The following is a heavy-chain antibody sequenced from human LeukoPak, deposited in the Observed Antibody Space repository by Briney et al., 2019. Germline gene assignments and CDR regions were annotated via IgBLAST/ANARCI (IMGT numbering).Heavy chain of an antibody. D-gene: IGHD6-13*01. J-gene: IGHJ4*02. CDR1: GFNVSTNY. Sequence: PGGSLRLSCAASGFNVSTNYMSWVRQAPGKGLEWVSIIYSGGSAYYADSVKGRFTISRDNSKNTLYLQMNSLRADDTAKYYCAKDKAPGSWHTPSDFWGQGTLVTVSS. CDR2: IYSGGSA. V-gene: IGHV3-66*01. CDR3: AKDKAPGSWHTPSDF.